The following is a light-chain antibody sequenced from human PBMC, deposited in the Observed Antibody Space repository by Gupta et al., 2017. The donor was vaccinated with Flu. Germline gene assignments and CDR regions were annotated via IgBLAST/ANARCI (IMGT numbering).Light chain of an antibody. Sequence: DIQMTQSPSSLSASVGDRVTITCRASQSIRSNLNWYQQKPGKAPKLLIYSASSLQSGVPSRFSGSGSGTEFTLTISSLRPEDFATYYGQQSYSMLSITFGQGTRLEMK. CDR1: QSIRSN. J-gene: IGKJ5*01. V-gene: IGKV1-39*01. CDR3: QQSYSMLSIT. CDR2: SAS.